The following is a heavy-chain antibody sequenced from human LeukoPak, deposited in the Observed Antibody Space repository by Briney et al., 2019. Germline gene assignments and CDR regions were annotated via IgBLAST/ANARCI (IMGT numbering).Heavy chain of an antibody. Sequence: GGSLRLSCAASGFIFTNYFMSWVRQAPGKGLEWVSVIYSGGSTYYADSVKGRFTISRDNSKNTLYLQMNSLRAEDTAVYYCARDAGTGYFDYWGQGTLVTVSS. D-gene: IGHD2-8*02. V-gene: IGHV3-53*01. J-gene: IGHJ4*02. CDR2: IYSGGST. CDR1: GFIFTNYF. CDR3: ARDAGTGYFDY.